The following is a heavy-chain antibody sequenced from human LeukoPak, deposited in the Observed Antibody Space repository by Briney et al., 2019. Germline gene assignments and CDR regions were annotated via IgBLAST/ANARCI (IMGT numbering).Heavy chain of an antibody. J-gene: IGHJ4*02. CDR3: ARSPGRLASDY. Sequence: GGSLRLSCAASGFTFSSYWMSWVRQAPGKGLEWVANIKQDGSEKYYVDSVKGRFTISRDNAKNSLYLQMSSLRAEDTAVYYCARSPGRLASDYWGQGTLVTVSS. CDR1: GFTFSSYW. D-gene: IGHD1-26*01. V-gene: IGHV3-7*01. CDR2: IKQDGSEK.